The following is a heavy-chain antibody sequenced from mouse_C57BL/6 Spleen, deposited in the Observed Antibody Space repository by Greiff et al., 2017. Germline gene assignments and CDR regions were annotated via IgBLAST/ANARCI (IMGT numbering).Heavy chain of an antibody. J-gene: IGHJ4*01. Sequence: EVKLQESGPGLVKPSQSLSLTCSVTGYSITSGYYWNWIRQFPGNKLEWMGYISYDGSNNYNPSLKNRISITRDTSKNQFFLKLNSVTTEDTATYYCARDLTTVVATDAMDYWGQGTSVTVSS. CDR1: GYSITSGYY. CDR3: ARDLTTVVATDAMDY. CDR2: ISYDGSN. V-gene: IGHV3-6*01. D-gene: IGHD1-1*01.